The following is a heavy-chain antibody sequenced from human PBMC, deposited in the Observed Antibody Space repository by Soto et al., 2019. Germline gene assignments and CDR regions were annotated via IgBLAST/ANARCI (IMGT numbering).Heavy chain of an antibody. CDR3: VRHVGDTLWHFDF. J-gene: IGHJ4*02. CDR1: GDSLRSGSYH. CDR2: IYYTGTT. Sequence: QLQLQESGPGLVKPSETLSLTCTVSGDSLRSGSYHWGWIRQPPGKGLEWIGSIYYTGTTYYHPSLKSRFTISVDMSRNQITVKVGSVTAADASTYYCVRHVGDTLWHFDFWGQGTLVAVSS. V-gene: IGHV4-39*01. D-gene: IGHD2-21*01.